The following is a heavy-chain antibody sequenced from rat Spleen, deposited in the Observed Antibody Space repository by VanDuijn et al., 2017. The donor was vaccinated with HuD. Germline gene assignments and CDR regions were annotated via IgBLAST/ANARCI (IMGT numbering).Heavy chain of an antibody. CDR1: GFSLTDYS. Sequence: QVQLKESGPGLVQPSQTLSLTCTVSGFSLTDYSVHWVRQPPGKGMEWMGRMRYDGDTYYNSALKSRLSITRDTSKSQVFLKMDSLQTEDTAIYFCTRDHSYWGSYYPGGFAYWGQGTLVTVSS. CDR3: TRDHSYWGSYYPGGFAY. D-gene: IGHD1-12*02. J-gene: IGHJ3*01. V-gene: IGHV2S30*01. CDR2: MRYDGDT.